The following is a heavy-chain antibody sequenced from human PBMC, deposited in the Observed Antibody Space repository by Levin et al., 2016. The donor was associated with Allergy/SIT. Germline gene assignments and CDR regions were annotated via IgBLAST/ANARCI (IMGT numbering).Heavy chain of an antibody. J-gene: IGHJ4*02. D-gene: IGHD6-6*01. CDR3: ARTGGSWQLVAY. Sequence: GESLKISCAASGFTFSSYAMSWVRQAPGKGLEWVSAISGSGGSTYYADSVKGRFTISRDNSKNTLYLQMNSLRAEDTAVYYCARTGGSWQLVAYWGQGTLVTVSS. V-gene: IGHV3-23*01. CDR2: ISGSGGST. CDR1: GFTFSSYA.